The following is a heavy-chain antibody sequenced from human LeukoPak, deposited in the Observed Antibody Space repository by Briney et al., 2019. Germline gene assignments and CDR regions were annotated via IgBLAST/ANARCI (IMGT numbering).Heavy chain of an antibody. J-gene: IGHJ4*02. CDR2: TRNKANSYTT. Sequence: PGGSLRLSCVASGFTFSDHYMDWVRQAPGKGGEWVGRTRNKANSYTTEYAASVKARFTISRHDSKNALYLQVNSLRTEDRAVFYCARSRYDSSGSNWDYWGQGTLVTVP. CDR3: ARSRYDSSGSNWDY. V-gene: IGHV3-72*01. CDR1: GFTFSDHY. D-gene: IGHD3-22*01.